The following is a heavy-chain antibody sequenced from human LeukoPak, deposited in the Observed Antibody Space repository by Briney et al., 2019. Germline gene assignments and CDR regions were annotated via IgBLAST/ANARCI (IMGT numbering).Heavy chain of an antibody. CDR3: ARAYYDSKGAFDI. D-gene: IGHD3-22*01. V-gene: IGHV4-38-2*02. Sequence: SETLSLTCTVSGYSISSGYYWGWIRQPPGKGLEWIGSIYHSGSTYYNPSLKSRVTISADTSKNQFSLKLSSVTAADTAVYYCARAYYDSKGAFDIWGQGTMVTVSS. CDR1: GYSISSGYY. CDR2: IYHSGST. J-gene: IGHJ3*02.